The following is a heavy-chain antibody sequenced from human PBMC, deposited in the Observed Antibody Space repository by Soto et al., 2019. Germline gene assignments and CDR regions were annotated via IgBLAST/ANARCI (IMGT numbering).Heavy chain of an antibody. V-gene: IGHV4-34*01. J-gene: IGHJ4*02. CDR3: ARGGHYYDSSGYPTRY. CDR2: INHSGST. CDR1: GGSFSGYY. Sequence: QVQLQQWGAGLLKPSETLSLTCAVYGGSFSGYYWSWIRQPPGKGLEWIGEINHSGSTNYNPSLKSRVNISVDTSKNQFSLKLSSVTAADTAVYYCARGGHYYDSSGYPTRYWGQGTLVTVSS. D-gene: IGHD3-22*01.